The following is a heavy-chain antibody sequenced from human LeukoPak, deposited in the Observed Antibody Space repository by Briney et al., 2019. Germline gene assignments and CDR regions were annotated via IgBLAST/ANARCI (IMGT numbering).Heavy chain of an antibody. D-gene: IGHD6-6*01. CDR1: GFTFTASD. CDR3: AKRGGSSSSWYYAIED. V-gene: IGHV3-23*01. Sequence: GGSLRLSCAASGFTFTASDLIWLRQAPGKGLEGVAKISDSAAHYADSVKGHFIISRDTSKNILFLQMNSLRAEDTAVYYCAKRGGSSSSWYYAIEDWGQGTTVTVSS. CDR2: ISDSAA. J-gene: IGHJ6*02.